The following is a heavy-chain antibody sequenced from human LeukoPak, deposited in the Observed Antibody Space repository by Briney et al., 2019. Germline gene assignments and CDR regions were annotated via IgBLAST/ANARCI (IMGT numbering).Heavy chain of an antibody. CDR3: ARSDTFGGVIAFHAFDI. CDR2: IYYSGST. D-gene: IGHD3-16*02. V-gene: IGHV4-39*07. J-gene: IGHJ3*02. CDR1: GDSISSSSYY. Sequence: SETLSLTCTVSGDSISSSSYYWGWIRQPPGKGLEWIGSIYYSGSTYYNPSLKSRVTISVDTSKNQFSLKLSSVTAADTAVYYCARSDTFGGVIAFHAFDIWGQGAMVTVSS.